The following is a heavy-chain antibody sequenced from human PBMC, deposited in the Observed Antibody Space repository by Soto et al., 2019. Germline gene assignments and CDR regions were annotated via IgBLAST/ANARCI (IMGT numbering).Heavy chain of an antibody. CDR1: GFTFRTSA. Sequence: EVQLLESGGGLVQPGGSLRLSCAASGFTFRTSAMSWVRQAPGKGLVWVSAINFSGTSTYYADSVKGRFTISRDNSKNTLYLQMNSLRAEDTAVYYCAKDPVWMAVARSTFDNWGQGTLVTVSS. CDR2: INFSGTST. V-gene: IGHV3-23*01. D-gene: IGHD6-19*01. J-gene: IGHJ4*02. CDR3: AKDPVWMAVARSTFDN.